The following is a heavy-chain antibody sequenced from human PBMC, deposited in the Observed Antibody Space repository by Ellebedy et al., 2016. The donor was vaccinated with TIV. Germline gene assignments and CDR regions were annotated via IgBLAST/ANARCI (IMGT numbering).Heavy chain of an antibody. Sequence: SQTLSLTXXVYGGSFSGYYWSWIRQPPGKGLEWIGEINHSGNTNYNPSLKSRVTISVDTSKNQFSLKLSSVTAADTAVYYCARGRRIQLWLRSWYFDLWGRGTLVTVSS. D-gene: IGHD5-18*01. CDR2: INHSGNT. CDR1: GGSFSGYY. J-gene: IGHJ2*01. CDR3: ARGRRIQLWLRSWYFDL. V-gene: IGHV4-34*01.